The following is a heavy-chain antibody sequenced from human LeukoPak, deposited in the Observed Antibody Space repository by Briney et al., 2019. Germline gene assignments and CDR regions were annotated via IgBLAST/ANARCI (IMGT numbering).Heavy chain of an antibody. Sequence: GGSLRLSCAASGFTFSNYAMSWVRQAPGKGLEGVSGISGSGDSTYYADSVKGRFTISRDTSKNTLYLQMIGLRAEDTAVYYCAAESITIFGVIITWGQGTLVTVSS. J-gene: IGHJ5*02. CDR2: ISGSGDST. CDR3: AAESITIFGVIIT. V-gene: IGHV3-23*01. D-gene: IGHD3-3*01. CDR1: GFTFSNYA.